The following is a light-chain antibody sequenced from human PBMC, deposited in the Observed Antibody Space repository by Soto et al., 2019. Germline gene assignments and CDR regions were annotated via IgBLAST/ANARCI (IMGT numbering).Light chain of an antibody. V-gene: IGKV1-17*01. CDR2: AAS. J-gene: IGKJ4*02. CDR1: QDIGND. Sequence: DIQLTQSPSFLSASVGDRVTITCRASQDIGNDIGWYQQKAGKAPKRLIYAASTLFSGVPSGFFGSASGTKFSLTIISLQPQDIATYYCQQYENVPLTFGGGTKVDIK. CDR3: QQYENVPLT.